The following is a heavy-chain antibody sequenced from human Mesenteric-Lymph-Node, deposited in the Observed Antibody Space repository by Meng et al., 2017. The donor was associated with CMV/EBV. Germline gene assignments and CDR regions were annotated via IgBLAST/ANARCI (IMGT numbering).Heavy chain of an antibody. J-gene: IGHJ4*02. CDR2: INHSGST. D-gene: IGHD4-23*01. Sequence: GQHQTGGAGSLEPSETLSLLCAVGGGSFSSYYWSWIRQPPVKGLEWIGEINHSGSTNYNPSLKSRVTISVDTSKNQFSLKLSSVSAADTAVYYCARHQRWLKSEGGFNYWGQGTLVTVSS. CDR1: GGSFSSYY. CDR3: ARHQRWLKSEGGFNY. V-gene: IGHV4-34*01.